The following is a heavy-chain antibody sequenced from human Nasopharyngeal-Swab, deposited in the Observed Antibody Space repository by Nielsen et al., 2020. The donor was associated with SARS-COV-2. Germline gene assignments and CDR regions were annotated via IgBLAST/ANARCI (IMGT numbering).Heavy chain of an antibody. CDR1: GFTFDDYA. V-gene: IGHV3-9*01. Sequence: SLKISCAASGFTFDDYAMHWVRQAPGKGLEWVSGISWNSGSIGYADSVKGRFTISRDNAKNSLYLQMNSLRAEDTALYYCAKLWSYGCPGDYWGQGTLVTVSS. CDR2: ISWNSGSI. CDR3: AKLWSYGCPGDY. J-gene: IGHJ4*02. D-gene: IGHD5-18*01.